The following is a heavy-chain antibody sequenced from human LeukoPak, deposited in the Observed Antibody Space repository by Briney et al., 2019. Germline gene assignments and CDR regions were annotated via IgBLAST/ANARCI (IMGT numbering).Heavy chain of an antibody. CDR2: INPNSGGT. Sequence: ASVKVSCKASGYTFTGYYMHWVRQAPGQGLEWMGWINPNSGGTNYAQKFQGRVTMTRDTSISTAYMELSRLRSDDTAVYYCARSLGSGFWSVFDYWGQGTLVTVSS. CDR3: ARSLGSGFWSVFDY. J-gene: IGHJ4*02. CDR1: GYTFTGYY. V-gene: IGHV1-2*02. D-gene: IGHD3-3*01.